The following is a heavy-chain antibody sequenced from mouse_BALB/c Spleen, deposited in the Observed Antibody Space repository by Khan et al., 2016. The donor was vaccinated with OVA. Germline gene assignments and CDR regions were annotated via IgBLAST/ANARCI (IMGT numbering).Heavy chain of an antibody. CDR2: IWGDGST. CDR3: ALYYYGRAWFAY. CDR1: GFSLTSYG. J-gene: IGHJ3*01. Sequence: QVQLKQSGPGLVAPSQSLSITCTVSGFSLTSYGVGWVRQPPGKGLEWLGVIWGDGSTNYHSALISRLNINKDNSKSQVFLKLNRLKTDDTATYYCALYYYGRAWFAYWGQGALVTVSA. V-gene: IGHV2-3*01. D-gene: IGHD1-1*01.